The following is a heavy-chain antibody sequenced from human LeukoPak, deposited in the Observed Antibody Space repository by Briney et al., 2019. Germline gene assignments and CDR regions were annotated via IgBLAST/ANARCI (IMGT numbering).Heavy chain of an antibody. CDR2: ISYDGSNK. V-gene: IGHV3-30*18. CDR3: AKINYDILTGYPHFDY. Sequence: PGGSLRLSCAVSGFTFSNYGMHWVRQAPGKGLEWVAVISYDGSNKYYADSVKGRFTISRDNSKNTLYLQMNSLRAEDTAVYYCAKINYDILTGYPHFDYWGQGTLVTVSS. CDR1: GFTFSNYG. J-gene: IGHJ4*02. D-gene: IGHD3-9*01.